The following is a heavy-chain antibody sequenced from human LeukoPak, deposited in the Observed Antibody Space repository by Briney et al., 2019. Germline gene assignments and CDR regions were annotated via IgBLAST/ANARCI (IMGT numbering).Heavy chain of an antibody. CDR2: ISSSSSYI. CDR1: GFTFSSYS. Sequence: PGGSLRLSCAASGFTFSSYSMNWVRQAPGKGLEWVSSISSSSSYIYYADSVKGRLTISRDNARNSLYLQMNSLRAEDTAMYYCARDVVVVVASDSNFNYWGQGTLVTVSS. CDR3: ARDVVVVVASDSNFNY. D-gene: IGHD2-15*01. J-gene: IGHJ4*02. V-gene: IGHV3-21*01.